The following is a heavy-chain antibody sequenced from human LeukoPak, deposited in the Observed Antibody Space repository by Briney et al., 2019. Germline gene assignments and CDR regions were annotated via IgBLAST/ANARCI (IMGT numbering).Heavy chain of an antibody. CDR2: IYYSGST. CDR1: GGSISSSNW. J-gene: IGHJ5*02. D-gene: IGHD4-17*01. V-gene: IGHV4-4*02. CDR3: ARTYGDSGWFDP. Sequence: SGTLSLTCAVSGGSISSSNWWSWVRQPPGKGLEWIGYIYYSGSTYYNPSLKSRVTISVDTSKNQFSLKLSSVTAADTAVYYCARTYGDSGWFDPWGQGTLVTVSS.